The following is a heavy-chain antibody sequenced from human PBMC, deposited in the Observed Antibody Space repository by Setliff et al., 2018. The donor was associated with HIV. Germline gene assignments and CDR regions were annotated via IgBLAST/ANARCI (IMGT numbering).Heavy chain of an antibody. Sequence: SETLSLTCTVSRGSISSGTYYWTWIRQPPGKGLEWIGSIYYSGNTYYNPSLKSRVTISVDTSKRQFSLKLSSVTAGDSALYYCARRRGQKATGWYYFDFWGQGALVTVSS. CDR3: ARRRGQKATGWYYFDF. CDR2: IYYSGNT. J-gene: IGHJ4*02. V-gene: IGHV4-39*01. CDR1: RGSISSGTYY. D-gene: IGHD6-19*01.